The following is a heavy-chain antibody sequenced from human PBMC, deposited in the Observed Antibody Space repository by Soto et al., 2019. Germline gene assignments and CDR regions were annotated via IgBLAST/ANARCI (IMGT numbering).Heavy chain of an antibody. Sequence: GESLKISCAASGFTFSSYSMNWVRQAPGKGLEWVSSISSSSSYIYYADSVKGRFTISRDNAKNSLYLQMNSLRAEDTAVYYCAREGIAARPENAFDIWGQGTMVTVSS. CDR2: ISSSSSYI. D-gene: IGHD6-6*01. CDR1: GFTFSSYS. V-gene: IGHV3-21*01. CDR3: AREGIAARPENAFDI. J-gene: IGHJ3*02.